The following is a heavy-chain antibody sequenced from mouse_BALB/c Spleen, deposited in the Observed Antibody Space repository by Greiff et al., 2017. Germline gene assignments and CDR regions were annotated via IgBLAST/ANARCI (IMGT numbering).Heavy chain of an antibody. Sequence: DVHLVESGGGLVKPGGSLKLSCAASGFTFSDYYMYWVRQTPEKRLEWVATISDDGGYTYYPDSVKGRFTISRDNAKNNLYLQMSSLKSEDTAMYYCARGRNYYGNLYYAMDDWGQGTSVTVSS. J-gene: IGHJ4*01. D-gene: IGHD2-1*01. V-gene: IGHV5-4*02. CDR2: ISDDGGYT. CDR3: ARGRNYYGNLYYAMDD. CDR1: GFTFSDYY.